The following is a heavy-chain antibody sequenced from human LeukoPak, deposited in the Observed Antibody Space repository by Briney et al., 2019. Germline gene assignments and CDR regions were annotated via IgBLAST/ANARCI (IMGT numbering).Heavy chain of an antibody. Sequence: PGGSLRLSCAASGFTFSSYSMNWVRQAPGKGLEWVSSISSSSSYIYYADSVKGRFTISRDNAKNSLYLQMNSLRAEDTAVYYCARGSGPTSSSWYWFWGYYYYYMDVWGKGTTVTVSS. J-gene: IGHJ6*03. CDR1: GFTFSSYS. CDR2: ISSSSSYI. CDR3: ARGSGPTSSSWYWFWGYYYYYMDV. V-gene: IGHV3-21*01. D-gene: IGHD6-13*01.